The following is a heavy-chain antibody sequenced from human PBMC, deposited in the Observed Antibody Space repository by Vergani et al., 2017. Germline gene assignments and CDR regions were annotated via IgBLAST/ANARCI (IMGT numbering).Heavy chain of an antibody. CDR3: FYMKTECGTTGCFYPFYYYYYMDV. J-gene: IGHJ6*03. CDR1: GFSLNTRGVS. Sequence: QITLKESGPTLVKPTQTLTLTCTFSGFSLNTRGVSVAWIRQPPGKALDWLALIYWNDDQHYSPSLNNRVTITKDTSKNQVVLTMTNMDYVDTGTYYCFYMKTECGTTGCFYPFYYYYYMDVWVEGTTVTVSS. CDR2: IYWNDDQ. D-gene: IGHD1-7*01. V-gene: IGHV2-5*04.